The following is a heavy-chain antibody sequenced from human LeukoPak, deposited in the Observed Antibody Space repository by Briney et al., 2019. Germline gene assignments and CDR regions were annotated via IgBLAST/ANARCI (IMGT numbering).Heavy chain of an antibody. Sequence: SETLSLTCTVSDDSISSGAYYWTWIRQPPGKGLEWIGYIYYSGSTYYNPSLKSRVTISVDTSKNQFSLKLSSVTAADTAVYYCARGMRFGEWFYFDYWGQGTLVTVSS. J-gene: IGHJ4*02. D-gene: IGHD3-10*01. V-gene: IGHV4-30-4*08. CDR2: IYYSGST. CDR1: DDSISSGAYY. CDR3: ARGMRFGEWFYFDY.